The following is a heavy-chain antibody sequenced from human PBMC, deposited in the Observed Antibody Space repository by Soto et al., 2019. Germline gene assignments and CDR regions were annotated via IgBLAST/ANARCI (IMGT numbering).Heavy chain of an antibody. CDR1: GGSFSGYY. Sequence: QVQLQQCGAGLLKPSETLSLTCAVYGGSFSGYYWSWIRQPPGKGLEWIGEINHSGSTNYNPSLKSRVTISVDTSKNQFSLKLSSVTAADTAVYYCARGHRPRIQLWLLRRGQLDYWGQGTLVTVSS. CDR3: ARGHRPRIQLWLLRRGQLDY. CDR2: INHSGST. D-gene: IGHD5-18*01. V-gene: IGHV4-34*01. J-gene: IGHJ4*02.